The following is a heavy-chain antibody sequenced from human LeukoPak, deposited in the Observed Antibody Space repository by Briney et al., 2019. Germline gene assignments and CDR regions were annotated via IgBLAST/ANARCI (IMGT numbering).Heavy chain of an antibody. Sequence: GASVKVSCKASGYTFTSYGISWVRQAPGQGLEWMGWISAYNGNTNYAQKLQGRVTMTTDTSTSTAYMELRSLRSDDTAVYYCARALVVPATHADYYYYYGMDVWGQGTTVTVSS. J-gene: IGHJ6*02. V-gene: IGHV1-18*01. CDR3: ARALVVPATHADYYYYYGMDV. CDR2: ISAYNGNT. D-gene: IGHD2-2*01. CDR1: GYTFTSYG.